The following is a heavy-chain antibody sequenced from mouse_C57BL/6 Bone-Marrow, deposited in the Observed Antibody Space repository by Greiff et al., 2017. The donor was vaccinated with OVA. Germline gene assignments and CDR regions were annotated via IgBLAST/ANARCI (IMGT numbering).Heavy chain of an antibody. Sequence: DVKLVESGGDLVKPGGSLKLSCAASGFTFSSYGMSWVRQTPDKRLEWVATISSGGSYTYYPDSVKGRFTISRDNAKNTLYLQMSSLKSEDTAMYYCARRRDYDERGAMDYWGQGTSVTVSS. CDR3: ARRRDYDERGAMDY. CDR1: GFTFSSYG. V-gene: IGHV5-6*02. CDR2: ISSGGSYT. J-gene: IGHJ4*01. D-gene: IGHD2-4*01.